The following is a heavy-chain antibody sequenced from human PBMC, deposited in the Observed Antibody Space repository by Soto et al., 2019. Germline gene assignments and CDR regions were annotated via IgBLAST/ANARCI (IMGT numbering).Heavy chain of an antibody. CDR2: ISGSGGST. V-gene: IGHV3-23*01. J-gene: IGHJ4*02. CDR1: GFTFSSYA. D-gene: IGHD3-22*01. CDR3: AKDRRYYYDSSGYPY. Sequence: LRLSCAASGFTFSSYAMSWVRQAPGKGLEWVSAISGSGGSTYYADSVKGRFTISRDNSKNTLYLQMNSLRAEDTAVYYCAKDRRYYYDSSGYPYWGQGTLVTVSS.